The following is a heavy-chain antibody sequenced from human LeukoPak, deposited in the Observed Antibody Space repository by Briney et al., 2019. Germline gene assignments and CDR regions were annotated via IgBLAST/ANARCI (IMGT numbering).Heavy chain of an antibody. Sequence: SVKVSCRASGGTFSSYAISWVRQAPGQGLEWMGRIIPIFGTANYAQKFQGRVTMTRYTSTSTVYMELSSLRSEDTAVYYCARDSRSSGSLDYWGQGTLVTVSS. D-gene: IGHD1-26*01. J-gene: IGHJ4*02. CDR1: GGTFSSYA. CDR3: ARDSRSSGSLDY. V-gene: IGHV1-69*05. CDR2: IIPIFGTA.